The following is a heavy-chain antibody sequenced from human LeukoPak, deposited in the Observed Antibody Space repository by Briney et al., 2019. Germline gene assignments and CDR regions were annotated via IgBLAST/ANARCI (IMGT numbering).Heavy chain of an antibody. Sequence: PGGSLRLSCAASGFTLSLNYMGWVRQAPGKGLEWVATIYTGDSRDYLESVRGRFTISTDKSKSILYLQMNSLRVEDTAVYFCARGLPGGTARQLDVFDYWGQGTLVTVSS. J-gene: IGHJ4*02. V-gene: IGHV3-53*01. CDR1: GFTLSLNY. CDR3: ARGLPGGTARQLDVFDY. CDR2: IYTGDSR. D-gene: IGHD5-24*01.